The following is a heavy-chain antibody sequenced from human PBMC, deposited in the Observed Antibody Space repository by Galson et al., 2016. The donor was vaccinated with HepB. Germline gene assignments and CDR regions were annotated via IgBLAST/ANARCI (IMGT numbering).Heavy chain of an antibody. V-gene: IGHV5-51*01. CDR3: ARRERGCSGGSGIPCYFDA. J-gene: IGHJ4*03. D-gene: IGHD2-15*01. Sequence: QSGAEVKKTGESLKISCKASGYTFTNYWIGWVRQLPGKGLEWMGIIYPGDSDTRYSPSFQGQVTMSADTSITTAYLQWSSRKASDTAMYYCARRERGCSGGSGIPCYFDAWGQGTLVTVSS. CDR1: GYTFTNYW. CDR2: IYPGDSDT.